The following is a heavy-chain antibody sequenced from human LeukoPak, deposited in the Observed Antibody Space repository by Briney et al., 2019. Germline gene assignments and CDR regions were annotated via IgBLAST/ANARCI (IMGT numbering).Heavy chain of an antibody. CDR3: ARSAWGYAFDI. D-gene: IGHD3-16*01. V-gene: IGHV4-61*05. J-gene: IGHJ3*02. Sequence: PSETLSLTCTVSGGSISSSSYYWGWIRQPPGKGLEWIGYIHYSGSTNYNPSLKSRVTTSLDTSKNQFSLKLSSVTAADTAMYYCARSAWGYAFDIWGQGTMVTVSS. CDR1: GGSISSSSYY. CDR2: IHYSGST.